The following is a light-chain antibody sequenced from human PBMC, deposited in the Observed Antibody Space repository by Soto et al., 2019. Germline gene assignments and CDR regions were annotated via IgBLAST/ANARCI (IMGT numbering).Light chain of an antibody. J-gene: IGKJ1*01. Sequence: DIPMTQSPASLSASVGDRVTITCRASQYIDYFLSWYQQKRGQAPKLLIYGASTLVSGVPSKFSGSGSGTDFTLTIDSLEPDDFATYYCQQSYSTPRTFGQGTKVEI. CDR3: QQSYSTPRT. CDR1: QYIDYF. CDR2: GAS. V-gene: IGKV1-39*01.